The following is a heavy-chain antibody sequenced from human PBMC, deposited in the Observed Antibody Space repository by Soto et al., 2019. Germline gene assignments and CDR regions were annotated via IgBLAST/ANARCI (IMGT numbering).Heavy chain of an antibody. Sequence: QVQLVQSGAEVKKPGSSVKVSCKGSGDTFHRHALSWVRQAPGQGLEWMGGFIPMFGTANYAQKFQGRVTITADTSTSTAYMELSSLRFEDTAFYYCAKVKDKWSRLVYLDSWGPGTLVSVSS. CDR1: GDTFHRHA. CDR3: AKVKDKWSRLVYLDS. CDR2: FIPMFGTA. V-gene: IGHV1-69*06. D-gene: IGHD3-3*01. J-gene: IGHJ4*02.